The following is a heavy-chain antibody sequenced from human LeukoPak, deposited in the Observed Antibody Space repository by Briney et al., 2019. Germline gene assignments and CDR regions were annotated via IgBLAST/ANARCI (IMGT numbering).Heavy chain of an antibody. CDR3: TAGRAYSLLDF. D-gene: IGHD5-18*01. V-gene: IGHV1-24*01. CDR2: FDLVHGDT. J-gene: IGHJ4*02. Sequence: ASVKVSCKVSGYRFTALSRHWVRQAPGKGLEWLGGFDLVHGDTIYAQKFQGRVTMTEDTSTDTSYMELSSLGSEDPAVYFCTAGRAYSLLDFWGQGTLVIVSS. CDR1: GYRFTALS.